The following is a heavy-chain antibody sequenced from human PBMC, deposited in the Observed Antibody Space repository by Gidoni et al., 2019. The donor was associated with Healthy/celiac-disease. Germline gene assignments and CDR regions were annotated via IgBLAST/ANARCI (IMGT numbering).Heavy chain of an antibody. CDR3: ARGGWLRAHFDY. J-gene: IGHJ4*02. CDR1: GVSISSVGYY. D-gene: IGHD5-12*01. V-gene: IGHV4-31*03. Sequence: QVQLQESGPGLVKPSQTLSLTCTVSGVSISSVGYYWSWIRQHPGKGLEWIGYIYSRGSTYYNPSLKSRVTISVDTSKNQFSLKLSSVTAADTAVYYCARGGWLRAHFDYWGQGTLVTVSS. CDR2: IYSRGST.